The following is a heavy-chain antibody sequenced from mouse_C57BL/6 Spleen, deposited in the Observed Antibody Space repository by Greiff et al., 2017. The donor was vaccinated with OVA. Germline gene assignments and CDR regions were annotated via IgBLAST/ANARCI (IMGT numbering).Heavy chain of an antibody. V-gene: IGHV1-39*01. CDR1: GYSFTDYN. Sequence: EVQLQQSGPELVKPGASVKISCKASGYSFTDYNMNWVKQSNGKSLEWIGVINPNYGTTSYNQKFKGKATLTVDQSSSTAYMQLNSLTSEDSAVYYCARYPIYDGYYEGVSYAMDYWGQGTSVTVSS. J-gene: IGHJ4*01. CDR2: INPNYGTT. CDR3: ARYPIYDGYYEGVSYAMDY. D-gene: IGHD2-3*01.